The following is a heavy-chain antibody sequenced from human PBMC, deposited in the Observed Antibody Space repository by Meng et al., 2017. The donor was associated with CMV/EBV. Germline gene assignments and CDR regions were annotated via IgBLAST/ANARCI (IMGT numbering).Heavy chain of an antibody. Sequence: QVQRGQYGAEVKQPGAPVTVACKAAGYTFTAYYMHWVRQAPGQGLEWMGWINPNSGGTNYAQKFQGRVTMTRDTSISTAYMELSRLRSDDTAVYYCARTPSYSGSQRPFDYWGQGTLVTVSS. CDR1: GYTFTAYY. J-gene: IGHJ4*02. V-gene: IGHV1-2*02. CDR3: ARTPSYSGSQRPFDY. CDR2: INPNSGGT. D-gene: IGHD1-26*01.